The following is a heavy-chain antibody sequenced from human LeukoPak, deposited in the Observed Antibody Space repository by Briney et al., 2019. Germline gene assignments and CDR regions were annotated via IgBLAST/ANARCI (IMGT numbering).Heavy chain of an antibody. J-gene: IGHJ5*02. Sequence: GASVKVSCKASGYTFTSYGISWVRQAPGQRLEWMGWISPYIGNTNYAQKLQGRVTMTTDTSTSTAYMELRSLRSDDTAVYYCARDYLILRCQHRQYNCFDPGGRG. CDR2: ISPYIGNT. CDR3: ARDYLILRCQHRQYNCFDP. V-gene: IGHV1-18*01. CDR1: GYTFTSYG. D-gene: IGHD3-22*01.